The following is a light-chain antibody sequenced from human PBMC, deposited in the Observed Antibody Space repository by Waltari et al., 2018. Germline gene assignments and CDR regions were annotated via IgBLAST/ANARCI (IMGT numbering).Light chain of an antibody. CDR1: NIESKS. J-gene: IGLJ3*02. CDR2: SDT. V-gene: IGLV3-21*04. Sequence: YVLTQPPSVSVAPGKTATLTCGGENIESKSVNWYQQKPGQAPVLVLFSDTDRPSGIPDRFSGSNSGNTATLTISWVEAGDEADYHCQVWDDTTNSGVFGGGTRLTVL. CDR3: QVWDDTTNSGV.